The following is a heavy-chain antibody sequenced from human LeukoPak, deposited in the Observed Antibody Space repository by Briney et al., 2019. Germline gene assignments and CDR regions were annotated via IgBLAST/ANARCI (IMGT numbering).Heavy chain of an antibody. Sequence: PGGSLKLSGAASGFTFRGSTRPWVGQSSGKGLGWVGRIRTKANNYATAYAASVKGRFTISRDDSKNTAYLQMNSLKTEDTAVYYCTSPGTGTSVLQWGQGTLVTVSS. CDR2: IRTKANNYAT. V-gene: IGHV3-73*01. CDR1: GFTFRGST. J-gene: IGHJ4*02. D-gene: IGHD1-7*01. CDR3: TSPGTGTSVLQ.